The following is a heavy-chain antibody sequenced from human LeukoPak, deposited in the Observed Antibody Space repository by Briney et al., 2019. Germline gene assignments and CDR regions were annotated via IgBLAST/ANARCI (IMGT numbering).Heavy chain of an antibody. CDR3: VRDGGVSGYDLLDY. CDR1: GFTFSNYW. V-gene: IGHV3-7*01. Sequence: GGSLRLSCAASGFTFSNYWMTWVRQAPGKGQEWVAHINQDGSEEHYMDSVKARFTISRDNAKNSLSLQMNSLRAEDTAVYYCVRDGGVSGYDLLDYWGQGTLVTVSS. CDR2: INQDGSEE. D-gene: IGHD5-12*01. J-gene: IGHJ4*02.